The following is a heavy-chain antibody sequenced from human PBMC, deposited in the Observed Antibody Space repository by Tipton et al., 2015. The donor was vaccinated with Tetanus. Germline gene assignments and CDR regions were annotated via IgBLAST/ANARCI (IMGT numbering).Heavy chain of an antibody. D-gene: IGHD2-15*01. CDR1: GFTFSSHA. CDR2: ISNGGTTT. V-gene: IGHV3-23*01. J-gene: IGHJ4*02. CDR3: AREADCSGGSCFSGDFDT. Sequence: SLRLSCAASGFTFSSHAMAWVRQAPGKGLEWVLGISNGGTTTGYADSVEGRFTISRDNSKNTLYLQMNSLRAEDTALYYCAREADCSGGSCFSGDFDTWGQGTQVTVSS.